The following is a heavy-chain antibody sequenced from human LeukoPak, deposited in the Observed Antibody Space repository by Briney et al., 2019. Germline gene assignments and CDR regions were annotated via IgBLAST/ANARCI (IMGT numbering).Heavy chain of an antibody. Sequence: QPGGSLRLSCAASGFTVISNYMSWVRQAPGKGLEWVSLIYSGGSTYYADSVRGRFTISRDNSKNTRCLQMNSLRAEDTAVYYCATTRYDAFDIWGQGTMVTVSS. CDR3: ATTRYDAFDI. CDR2: IYSGGST. D-gene: IGHD4-17*01. CDR1: GFTVISNY. J-gene: IGHJ3*02. V-gene: IGHV3-53*01.